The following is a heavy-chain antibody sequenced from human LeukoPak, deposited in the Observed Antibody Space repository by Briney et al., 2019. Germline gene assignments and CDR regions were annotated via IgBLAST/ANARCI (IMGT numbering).Heavy chain of an antibody. J-gene: IGHJ6*02. CDR2: IDPSDSYT. Sequence: GESLKISCKGSGYSFTSYWISWVRQMPGKGLEWMGRIDPSDSYTNYSPSFQGHVNISADKSISTAYLQWSSLKASDTAMYYCATNLYDYVWEIHGMDVWGQGTTFAVSS. V-gene: IGHV5-10-1*01. CDR1: GYSFTSYW. CDR3: ATNLYDYVWEIHGMDV. D-gene: IGHD3-16*01.